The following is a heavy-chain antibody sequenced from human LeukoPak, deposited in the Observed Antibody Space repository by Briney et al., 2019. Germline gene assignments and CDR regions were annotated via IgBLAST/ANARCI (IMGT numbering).Heavy chain of an antibody. Sequence: SRSLRLSCAASGFTFDDYAMHWVRQAPGKGLEWVSGISWNSGSIGYADSVKGRFTISRDNAKNSLYLQMNSLRAEDTALYYCAKDRTVYSSSWYDWFDPWGQGTLVTVSS. J-gene: IGHJ5*02. CDR2: ISWNSGSI. CDR3: AKDRTVYSSSWYDWFDP. D-gene: IGHD6-13*01. CDR1: GFTFDDYA. V-gene: IGHV3-9*01.